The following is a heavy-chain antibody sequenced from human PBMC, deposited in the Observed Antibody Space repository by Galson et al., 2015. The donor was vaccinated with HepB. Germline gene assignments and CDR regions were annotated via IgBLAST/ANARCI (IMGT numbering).Heavy chain of an antibody. CDR3: ARVGRGYCSSTSCSTDNWFDP. CDR1: GYTFTSYA. CDR2: INAGNGNT. J-gene: IGHJ5*02. D-gene: IGHD2-2*01. Sequence: SVKVSCKASGYTFTSYAMHWVRQAPGQRLEWMGWINAGNGNTKYSQKFQGRVTITRDTSASTAYMELSSLRSEDTAVYYCARVGRGYCSSTSCSTDNWFDPWGQGTLVTVSS. V-gene: IGHV1-3*01.